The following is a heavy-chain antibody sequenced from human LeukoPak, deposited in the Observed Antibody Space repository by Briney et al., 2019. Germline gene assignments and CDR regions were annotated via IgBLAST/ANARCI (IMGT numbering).Heavy chain of an antibody. V-gene: IGHV3-30*04. CDR3: AKDSSGYYRDFDY. CDR1: GLTFSSYA. Sequence: SGGSLRLSCAASGLTFSSYAMHWVRQAPGKGLEWVAVISYDGRNKYYADSVKGRFTISRDNSKNTLYLQMNSLRAEDTAVYYCAKDSSGYYRDFDYWGQGTLVTVSS. D-gene: IGHD3-22*01. J-gene: IGHJ4*02. CDR2: ISYDGRNK.